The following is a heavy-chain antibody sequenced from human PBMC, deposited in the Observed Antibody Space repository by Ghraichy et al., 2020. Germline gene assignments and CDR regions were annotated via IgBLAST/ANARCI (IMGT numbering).Heavy chain of an antibody. CDR1: GDSVSTNGVA. CDR3: ARGRFSAFDI. J-gene: IGHJ3*02. V-gene: IGHV6-1*01. CDR2: TYYRSKWSN. Sequence: SWDISGDSVSTNGVAWNWIRQSPSRGLEWLGRTYYRSKWSNDYAVSVKSRIIINPDTSKNQFSLQLNSVTPEDTAVYYCARGRFSAFDIWGQGTTVTVSS.